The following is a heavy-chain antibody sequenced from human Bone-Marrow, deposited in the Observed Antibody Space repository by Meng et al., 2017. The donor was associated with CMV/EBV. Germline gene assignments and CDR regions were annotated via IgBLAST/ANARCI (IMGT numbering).Heavy chain of an antibody. V-gene: IGHV3-53*01. J-gene: IGHJ6*02. CDR1: GFTVSNNY. Sequence: GESLKISCAASGFTVSNNYMSWVRQAPGKGLEWVSVIYSGGRTYYADSVKGRFTISRDNSKNSLYLQMASLRAEDTAVYYCAIDRRTTVTTIFYYYYGMDVWGQGTTVTVSS. D-gene: IGHD4-11*01. CDR2: IYSGGRT. CDR3: AIDRRTTVTTIFYYYYGMDV.